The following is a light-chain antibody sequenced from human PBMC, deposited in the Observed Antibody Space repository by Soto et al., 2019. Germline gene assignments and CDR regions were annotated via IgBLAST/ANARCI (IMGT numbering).Light chain of an antibody. V-gene: IGKV3-20*01. CDR1: QSVSSTF. CDR2: GAS. Sequence: EIVLTQSPGTLSLSPGERATLSCRASQSVSSTFLAWYQQKPGQAPRLIIYGASSRATGIPGRVSGSGSGTDFTLTISRLEPEDVAVYYLQRYYISPFPFGQGTKLEIK. J-gene: IGKJ2*01. CDR3: QRYYISPFP.